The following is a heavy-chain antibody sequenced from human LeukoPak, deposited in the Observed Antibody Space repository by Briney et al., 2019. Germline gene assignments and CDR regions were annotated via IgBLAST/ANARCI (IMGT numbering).Heavy chain of an antibody. D-gene: IGHD5-12*01. J-gene: IGHJ6*02. CDR2: ISYDGSNK. Sequence: GGSLRLSCAASGFTFSSYGMHWVRQAPGKGLEWVAVISYDGSNKYYADSVKGRFTISRDNSKNTLYLQMNSLRAEDTAVYYCAKIGVGMATIEYYYYYGMDVWGQGTTVTVSS. V-gene: IGHV3-30*18. CDR3: AKIGVGMATIEYYYYYGMDV. CDR1: GFTFSSYG.